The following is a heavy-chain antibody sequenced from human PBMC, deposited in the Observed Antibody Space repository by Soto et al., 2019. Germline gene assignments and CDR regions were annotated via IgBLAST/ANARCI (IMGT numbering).Heavy chain of an antibody. CDR1: GGSISSGDYY. Sequence: PSETLSLTCTVSGGSISSGDYYWSWIRQPPGKGLEWIGYIYYSGSTYYNPSLKSRVTISVDTSKNQFSLKLSSVTAADTAVYYCARGTSTTVTTGRFFDYWGQGTLVTVYS. CDR2: IYYSGST. J-gene: IGHJ4*02. V-gene: IGHV4-30-4*01. CDR3: ARGTSTTVTTGRFFDY. D-gene: IGHD4-17*01.